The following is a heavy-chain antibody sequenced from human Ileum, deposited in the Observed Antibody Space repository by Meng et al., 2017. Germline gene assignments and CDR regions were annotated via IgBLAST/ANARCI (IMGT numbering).Heavy chain of an antibody. CDR3: AREPPAAAGTGADY. J-gene: IGHJ4*02. V-gene: IGHV4-31*03. CDR1: GGSISSGGYY. D-gene: IGHD6-13*01. CDR2: IYYSGTT. Sequence: QVQLQESGPGLVKPSQTLSLTCTVSGGSISSGGYYWSWIRQHPGKGLEWIGYIYYSGTTYYNPSLKSRVTISVDTSKNQFSLKLSSLTAADTAVYYCAREPPAAAGTGADYWGQGTLVTVSS.